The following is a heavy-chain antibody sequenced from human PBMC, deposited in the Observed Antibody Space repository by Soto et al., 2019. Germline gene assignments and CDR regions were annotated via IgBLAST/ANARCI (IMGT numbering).Heavy chain of an antibody. CDR1: GFIFENFG. V-gene: IGHV3-23*01. Sequence: GGSLRLSCAASGFIFENFGMSWVRQAPGKGLEWISSISGSGFKKYYADSVKGRFTTSRDNSKSTVYLELNNLSAEDTAVYHCAKNQGVELVPLATVDWFDPWGQGSVVTAPQ. CDR3: AKNQGVELVPLATVDWFDP. CDR2: ISGSGFKK. J-gene: IGHJ5*02. D-gene: IGHD1-26*01.